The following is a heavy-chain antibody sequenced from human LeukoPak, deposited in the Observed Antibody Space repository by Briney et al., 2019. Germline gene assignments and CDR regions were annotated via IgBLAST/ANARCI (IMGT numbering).Heavy chain of an antibody. CDR3: VRGRLSSGSGITARDDY. CDR1: GYTFTAYY. CDR2: INPKSGNT. Sequence: ASVKVSCKASGYTFTAYYLHWVRQLPGQGLDWMAFINPKSGNTDVAQRFQGRVTLTRDTSINTDYMELTSLTFDDTAVYYCVRGRLSSGSGITARDDYWGQGTQVTVST. D-gene: IGHD1-7*01. J-gene: IGHJ4*02. V-gene: IGHV1-2*02.